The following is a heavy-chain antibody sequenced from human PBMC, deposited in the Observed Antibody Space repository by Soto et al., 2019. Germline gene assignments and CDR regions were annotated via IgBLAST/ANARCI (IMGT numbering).Heavy chain of an antibody. V-gene: IGHV4-59*01. CDR3: ARLGYDFWSGYYHFDY. CDR2: IYYSGST. CDR1: GGSISSYY. J-gene: IGHJ4*02. Sequence: SETLSLTCTVSGGSISSYYWSWIRQPPGKGLEWIGYIYYSGSTNYNPSLKSRVTISVDTSKNQFSLKLSSVTAADTAVNYCARLGYDFWSGYYHFDYWGQGTLVTVSS. D-gene: IGHD3-3*01.